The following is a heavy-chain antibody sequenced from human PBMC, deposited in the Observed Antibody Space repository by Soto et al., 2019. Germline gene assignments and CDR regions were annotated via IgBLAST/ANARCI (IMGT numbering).Heavy chain of an antibody. CDR1: GYTFSDYY. Sequence: QVQLVQSGAEVKKPGASVKVSCKASGYTFSDYYMHWVRQAPGQGLEWMGWINANSGGTNYPQKFQGRVTMTRDTSISTASMELSSLRSDDTAVYYCASGGSSNWPDFWGQGTLVTVSS. V-gene: IGHV1-2*02. J-gene: IGHJ4*02. D-gene: IGHD6-13*01. CDR2: INANSGGT. CDR3: ASGGSSNWPDF.